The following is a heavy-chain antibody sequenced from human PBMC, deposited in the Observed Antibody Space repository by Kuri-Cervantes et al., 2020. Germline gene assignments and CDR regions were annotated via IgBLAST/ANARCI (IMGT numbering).Heavy chain of an antibody. J-gene: IGHJ5*02. Sequence: GESLKISCTASGLTVSNRYMSWVRQAPGKGLEWVSYISSSGSTIYYADSVKGRFTISRDNAKNSLYLQMNSLRAEDTAVYYCARVRVQGVRKAGFDPWGQGTLVTVSS. CDR1: GLTVSNRY. D-gene: IGHD3-10*01. CDR2: ISSSGSTI. CDR3: ARVRVQGVRKAGFDP. V-gene: IGHV3-48*03.